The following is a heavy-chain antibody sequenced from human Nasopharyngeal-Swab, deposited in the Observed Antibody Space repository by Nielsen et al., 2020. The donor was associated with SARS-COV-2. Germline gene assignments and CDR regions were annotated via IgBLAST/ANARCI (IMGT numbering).Heavy chain of an antibody. J-gene: IGHJ5*01. CDR1: GFTFSNYW. CDR2: INSDGSST. Sequence: GESLKISCAASGFTFSNYWMHWVRQAPGKGLVWVSRINSDGSSTSYADSVKGRFTISRDNAKNTLYLQMNSLRDEDTAVYYCARVPSGSYWYNCWGQGTLVTVSS. CDR3: ARVPSGSYWYNC. V-gene: IGHV3-74*01. D-gene: IGHD1-26*01.